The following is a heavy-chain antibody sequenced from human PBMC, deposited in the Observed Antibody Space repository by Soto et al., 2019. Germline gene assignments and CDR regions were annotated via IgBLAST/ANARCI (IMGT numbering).Heavy chain of an antibody. CDR2: LWFDGVKE. CDR1: GLSFSTYA. CDR3: TRGTFDV. Sequence: PGGSLRLSCAVSGLSFSTYAMHWVRQAPGKGLEWLAFLWFDGVKEYYAESVRGRFTISIDNSKNTVFLQMDTAGAEDSALYYCTRGTFDVWGQGTTVTVSS. D-gene: IGHD2-8*01. J-gene: IGHJ6*02. V-gene: IGHV3-33*01.